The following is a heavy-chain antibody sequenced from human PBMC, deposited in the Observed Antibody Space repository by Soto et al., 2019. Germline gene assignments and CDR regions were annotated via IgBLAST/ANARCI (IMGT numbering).Heavy chain of an antibody. CDR2: INHSGST. CDR1: GGSFSGYY. Sequence: SETLSLTCAVYGGSFSGYYWSWIRQPPGKGLEWIGEINHSGSTNYNPSLKSRVTISVDTSKNQFSVKLSSVTAADTAVYYCARVPRGFWRGYVYYYGMDVWGQGTTVTVSS. CDR3: ARVPRGFWRGYVYYYGMDV. D-gene: IGHD3-3*01. V-gene: IGHV4-34*01. J-gene: IGHJ6*02.